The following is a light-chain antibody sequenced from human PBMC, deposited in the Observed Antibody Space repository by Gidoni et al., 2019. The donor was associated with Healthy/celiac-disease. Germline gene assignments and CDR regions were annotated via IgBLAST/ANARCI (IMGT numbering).Light chain of an antibody. CDR3: QQYGSSPRT. V-gene: IGKV3-20*01. CDR2: GAS. CDR1: QSVSSSY. Sequence: EIVLTQSPGTLSLSPGERATLSCRASQSVSSSYVAWYQQKPGQAPRLLIYGASSRATGIPDRLSGSGSGTDLTLTISRLEPEDFAVYYCQQYGSSPRTFGQGTKVEIK. J-gene: IGKJ1*01.